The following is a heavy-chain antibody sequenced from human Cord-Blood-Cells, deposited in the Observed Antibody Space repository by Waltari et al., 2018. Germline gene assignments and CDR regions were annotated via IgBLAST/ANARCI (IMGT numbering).Heavy chain of an antibody. J-gene: IGHJ3*02. D-gene: IGHD1-7*01. CDR1: GYSFTSYW. V-gene: IGHV5-51*01. Sequence: EVQLVQSGAEVKKPGESLKISCKGSGYSFTSYWIGWVRQMTGKGLEWMGIIDPGDSDTRYRPSFQGQVTISADKSISTAYLQWSSLKASDTAMYYCARLHPFLVELRTGAFDIWGQGTMVTVSS. CDR3: ARLHPFLVELRTGAFDI. CDR2: IDPGDSDT.